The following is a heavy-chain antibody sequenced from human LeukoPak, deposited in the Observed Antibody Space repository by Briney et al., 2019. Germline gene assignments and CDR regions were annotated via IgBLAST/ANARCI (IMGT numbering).Heavy chain of an antibody. J-gene: IGHJ4*02. D-gene: IGHD2-15*01. CDR3: ASTVLGYCSGGSCPYFDY. V-gene: IGHV4-34*01. Sequence: PSETLSLTCAVYGGSFSGYYWSWIRQPPGKGLEWIGEINHSGSTNYNPSLKSRVTISVDTSKNQFSLKLSSVTAADTAAYYCASTVLGYCSGGSCPYFDYWGQGTLVTVSS. CDR2: INHSGST. CDR1: GGSFSGYY.